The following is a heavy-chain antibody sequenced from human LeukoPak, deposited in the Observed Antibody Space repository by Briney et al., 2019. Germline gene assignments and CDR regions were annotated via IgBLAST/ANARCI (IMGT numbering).Heavy chain of an antibody. J-gene: IGHJ4*02. V-gene: IGHV3-48*02. Sequence: GGSLRLSCAASGFTFRSHSMDWGRQAPGKGLEWVSYISSSGTGIHYADSVKGRFTISRDNAKNSLYLQMNSLRDEDTAVYYCARDVRVTIDCWGQGTLVTVSS. CDR1: GFTFRSHS. CDR3: ARDVRVTIDC. D-gene: IGHD5/OR15-5a*01. CDR2: ISSSGTGI.